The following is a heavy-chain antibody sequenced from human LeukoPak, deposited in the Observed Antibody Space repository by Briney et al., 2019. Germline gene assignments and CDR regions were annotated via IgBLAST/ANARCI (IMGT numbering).Heavy chain of an antibody. CDR3: ARFRPDDCTTSTSSLDY. V-gene: IGHV3-21*01. D-gene: IGHD2-2*01. J-gene: IGHJ4*02. CDR2: ISSRSIYI. CDR1: GFTFSTYS. Sequence: PGGSLRLSCAASGFTFSTYSMNWVRQAPGKGLEWVSSISSRSIYIYYADSVKGRFTISRDNAKNSLYLQLNSLRAEDTAVYYCARFRPDDCTTSTSSLDYWGQGTLVTVSS.